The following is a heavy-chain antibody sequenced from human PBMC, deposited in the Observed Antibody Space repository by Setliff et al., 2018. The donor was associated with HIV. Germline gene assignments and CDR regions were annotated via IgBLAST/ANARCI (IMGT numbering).Heavy chain of an antibody. CDR1: GGSFSGYY. CDR3: ARGPSINTIRARGYYMDV. Sequence: SSETLSLTCAVYGGSFSGYYWSWIRQPPGKGLEWIGEINHSGSTNYNPSLKSRVTISVDTSKNQFSLKLSSVTAADTAVYYCARGPSINTIRARGYYMDVWGKGTTVTVSS. D-gene: IGHD3-10*01. J-gene: IGHJ6*03. CDR2: INHSGST. V-gene: IGHV4-34*01.